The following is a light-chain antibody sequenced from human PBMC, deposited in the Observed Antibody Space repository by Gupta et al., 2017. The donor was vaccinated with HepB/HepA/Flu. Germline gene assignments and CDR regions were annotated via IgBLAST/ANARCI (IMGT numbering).Light chain of an antibody. CDR3: SSYTSSYTLV. J-gene: IGLJ1*01. Sequence: QSALTQPASVSGSPGQSITIYCTGTSSDVGAYNYVSWYQQHPGKAPKLMIYDVTNRPSGVSNRFSGSESGNTASLTISGLQAEDEADYYCSSYTSSYTLVFGTGTKVTVL. CDR1: SSDVGAYNY. V-gene: IGLV2-14*01. CDR2: DVT.